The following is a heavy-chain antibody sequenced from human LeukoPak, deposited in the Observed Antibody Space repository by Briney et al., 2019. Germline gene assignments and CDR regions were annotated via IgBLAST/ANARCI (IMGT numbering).Heavy chain of an antibody. D-gene: IGHD3-10*01. Sequence: GGSLRLSCAASGFTFSNYWMSWVRQAPGKGLEWVANIKQDGSDKYYVASVKGRFTISRDNAKNSLYLQMNSLRAEDTAVYYCARETLWSFDYWGQGTLVTVSS. CDR3: ARETLWSFDY. CDR2: IKQDGSDK. J-gene: IGHJ4*02. CDR1: GFTFSNYW. V-gene: IGHV3-7*03.